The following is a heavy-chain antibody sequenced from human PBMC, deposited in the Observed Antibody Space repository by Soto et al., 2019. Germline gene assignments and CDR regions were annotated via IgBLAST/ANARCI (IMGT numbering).Heavy chain of an antibody. V-gene: IGHV3-23*01. CDR2: ISGSGGST. J-gene: IGHJ6*02. CDR1: GFTFSSYA. D-gene: IGHD3-3*01. Sequence: GGSLRLSCAASGFTFSSYAMSWVRQAPGKGLEWVSAISGSGGSTYYADSVKGRFTISRDNSKNTLYLQMNSLRAEDTAVYYCXKDDVDDSLYYFYGMDVWGQGTTVTVSS. CDR3: XKDDVDDSLYYFYGMDV.